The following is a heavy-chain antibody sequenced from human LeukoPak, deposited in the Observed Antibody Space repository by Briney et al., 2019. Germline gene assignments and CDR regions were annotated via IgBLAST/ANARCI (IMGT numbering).Heavy chain of an antibody. D-gene: IGHD1-14*01. CDR1: GGSISSGDYY. CDR3: ARSATRGVPNWSDP. CDR2: MYYSGTT. V-gene: IGHV4-30-4*08. J-gene: IGHJ5*02. Sequence: KPSETLSLTRTVSGGSISSGDYYWSWIRQPPGKGLEWIGHMYYSGTTYYNPSLKSRVTILIDTSKNQFSLKLSSVTAADTAVYYCARSATRGVPNWSDPWGQGTLVTVSS.